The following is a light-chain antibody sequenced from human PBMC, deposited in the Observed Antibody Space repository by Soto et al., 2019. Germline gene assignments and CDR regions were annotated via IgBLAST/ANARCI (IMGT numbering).Light chain of an antibody. CDR3: QQYGSSLLT. V-gene: IGKV3-20*01. CDR1: QSVSSNY. J-gene: IGKJ4*02. Sequence: CKNSPGTLALSPGERATLSCRASQSVSSNYLAWYQQKPGQAPRLLIYGASSRATGIPDRFSGSGSGTDFTLTISRLEPEDFAVYYCQQYGSSLLTFGEGTKVDIK. CDR2: GAS.